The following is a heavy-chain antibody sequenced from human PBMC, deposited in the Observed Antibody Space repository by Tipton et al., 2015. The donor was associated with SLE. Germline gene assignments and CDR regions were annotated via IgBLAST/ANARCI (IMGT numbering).Heavy chain of an antibody. J-gene: IGHJ3*01. CDR3: ARGVRIQGVVDV. CDR1: DVSLNKTLLSSFY. V-gene: IGHV4-39*07. CDR2: IYFGGTT. Sequence: TLSLTCSVSDVSLNKTLLSSFYWGWVRQSPGKGLEWIGSIYFGGTTHYNPSLSGRVTISVDTSKNQFSLKLTSVTAADTATYYCARGVRIQGVVDVWGQGTTVTVSS. D-gene: IGHD5-18*01.